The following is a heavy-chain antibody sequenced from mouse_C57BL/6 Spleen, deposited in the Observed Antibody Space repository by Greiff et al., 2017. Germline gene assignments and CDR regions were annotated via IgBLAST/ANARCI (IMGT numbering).Heavy chain of an antibody. Sequence: EVMLVESGGDLVKPGGSLKLSCAASGFTFSSYGMSWVRQTPDKRLEWVATISSGGSYTYYPDSVKGRFTISRDNAKNTRYLQMSSLKSEDTAMYYCARRGVYYGVDYAMDYWGQGTSVTVSS. D-gene: IGHD2-13*01. CDR3: ARRGVYYGVDYAMDY. J-gene: IGHJ4*01. CDR1: GFTFSSYG. V-gene: IGHV5-6*01. CDR2: ISSGGSYT.